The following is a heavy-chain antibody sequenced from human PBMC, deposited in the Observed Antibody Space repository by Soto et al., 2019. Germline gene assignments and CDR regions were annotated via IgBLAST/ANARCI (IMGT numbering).Heavy chain of an antibody. CDR3: ARLEGLATISYYFDF. V-gene: IGHV4-39*01. CDR1: GDSINSDKYY. D-gene: IGHD3-9*01. Sequence: PSETLSLTCSVSGDSINSDKYYWGWIRQPPGKGLEWIGSIYYRGNTYYNPSLQTRVTISLDNSKSQFSLKLNSVTAADSAVYFCARLEGLATISYYFDFWGQGALVTVSS. J-gene: IGHJ4*02. CDR2: IYYRGNT.